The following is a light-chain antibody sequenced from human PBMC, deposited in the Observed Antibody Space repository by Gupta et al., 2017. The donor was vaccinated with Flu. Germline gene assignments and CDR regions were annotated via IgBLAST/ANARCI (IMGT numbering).Light chain of an antibody. CDR2: AAS. CDR1: QSISSY. V-gene: IGKV1-39*01. J-gene: IGKJ2*01. CDR3: QQSYSTLYT. Sequence: ASVGDRVTITCRASQSISSYLNWYQQKPGKAPKLLIYAASSLQSGVPSRFSGSGSGTDFTLTISSLQPEDFATYYCQQSYSTLYTFGQGTKLEIK.